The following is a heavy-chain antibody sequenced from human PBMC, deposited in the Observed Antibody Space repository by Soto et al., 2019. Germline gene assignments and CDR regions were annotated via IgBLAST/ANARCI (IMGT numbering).Heavy chain of an antibody. CDR3: AREVPSSGWSEFDP. D-gene: IGHD6-19*01. CDR1: GFTFSSNW. CDR2: IKEGESEK. V-gene: IGHV3-7*03. J-gene: IGHJ5*02. Sequence: PGGSLRLSCAASGFTFSSNWMSWVRQAPGKGLEWVANIKEGESEKYYADSVKGRFTISRDNAKNSLFLQMKSLRAEDTAIYYCAREVPSSGWSEFDPWGQGTLVTVSS.